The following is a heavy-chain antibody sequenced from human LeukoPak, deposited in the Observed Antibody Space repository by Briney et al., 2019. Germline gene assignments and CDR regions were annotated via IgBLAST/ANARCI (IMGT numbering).Heavy chain of an antibody. Sequence: SETLSLTCTVSGGSISSYYWSWIRQPPGKGLEWIGYIYYSGSTNYNPSLKSRVTISVDTSKNQFSLKLSSVTAADTAVYYCARGRIAAAGTKHYYYYGMDVWGQGTTVTVSS. J-gene: IGHJ6*02. D-gene: IGHD6-13*01. CDR3: ARGRIAAAGTKHYYYYGMDV. V-gene: IGHV4-59*08. CDR1: GGSISSYY. CDR2: IYYSGST.